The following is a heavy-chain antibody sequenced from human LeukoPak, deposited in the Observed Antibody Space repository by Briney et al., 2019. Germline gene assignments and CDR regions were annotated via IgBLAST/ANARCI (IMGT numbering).Heavy chain of an antibody. D-gene: IGHD6-19*01. J-gene: IGHJ4*02. Sequence: ASVKVSCKASGYTFTGYCMHWVRQAPGQGLEWMGWINPKSGGTNYAQKFQGRVTMTRDTSISTAYMELSRLRSDDTAVYYCARDHSSGWYLFDYWGQGTLVTVSS. CDR3: ARDHSSGWYLFDY. V-gene: IGHV1-2*02. CDR1: GYTFTGYC. CDR2: INPKSGGT.